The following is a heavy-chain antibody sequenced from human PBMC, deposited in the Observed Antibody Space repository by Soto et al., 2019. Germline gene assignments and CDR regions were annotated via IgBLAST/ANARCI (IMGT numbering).Heavy chain of an antibody. CDR2: IYYSGST. J-gene: IGHJ5*02. Sequence: SETLSLTCTVSGVSISSGGYYWSWIRQHPGKGLEWIGYIYYSGSTYYNPSLKSRVTISVDTSKNQFSLKLSSVTAADTAVYYCARKIYSSGWFNWFDPWGQGALVTVSS. CDR1: GVSISSGGYY. D-gene: IGHD6-19*01. V-gene: IGHV4-31*03. CDR3: ARKIYSSGWFNWFDP.